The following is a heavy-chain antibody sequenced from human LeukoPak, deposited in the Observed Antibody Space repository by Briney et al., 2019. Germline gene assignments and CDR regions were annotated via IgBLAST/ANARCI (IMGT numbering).Heavy chain of an antibody. V-gene: IGHV4-34*01. CDR3: ARGREELPPPPLDY. CDR1: GGSFSGYY. D-gene: IGHD1-26*01. CDR2: INHSGST. Sequence: KPSETLSLTCAVYGGSFSGYYWSCIRQPPGKGLEWIGEINHSGSTNYNPSLKSRVTISVDTSKNQFSLKLSSVTAADTAVYYCARGREELPPPPLDYWGQGTLVTVSS. J-gene: IGHJ4*02.